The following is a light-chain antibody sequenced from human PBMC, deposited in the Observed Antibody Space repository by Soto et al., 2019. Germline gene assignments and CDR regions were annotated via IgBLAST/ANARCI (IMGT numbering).Light chain of an antibody. Sequence: QSALTQPASVSGSPGQSITISCTGTSSDVGGYNYVSWYQQHPGKAPKLMIYEVSKRPQGVPDRFSGSKSGNTASLTVSELQPDDEADYYCCSSGGRNGVVVFGGGTKLTVL. J-gene: IGLJ2*01. CDR1: SSDVGGYNY. CDR2: EVS. CDR3: CSSGGRNGVVV. V-gene: IGLV2-8*01.